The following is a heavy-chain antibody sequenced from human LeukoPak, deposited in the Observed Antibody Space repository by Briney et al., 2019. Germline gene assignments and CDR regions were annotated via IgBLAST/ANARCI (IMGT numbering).Heavy chain of an antibody. J-gene: IGHJ4*02. CDR2: MSGSGGST. D-gene: IGHD3-3*01. CDR3: AKRSGIIPYSFDY. Sequence: GGSLRLSCAASGFTFSNYAMNWVRQAPGKGLEWVSGMSGSGGSTCYADSVKGRFTISTDNSKNTLYLQMNSLRAEDTAVYYCAKRSGIIPYSFDYWGQGTLVTVSS. V-gene: IGHV3-23*01. CDR1: GFTFSNYA.